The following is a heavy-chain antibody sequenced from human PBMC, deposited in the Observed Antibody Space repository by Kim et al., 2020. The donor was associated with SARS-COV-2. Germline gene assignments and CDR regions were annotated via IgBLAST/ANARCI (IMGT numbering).Heavy chain of an antibody. CDR3: ARGGSGWLYSFDV. J-gene: IGHJ3*01. Sequence: SETLSLTCAVYGGSFSDYYWSWIRQPPGKGLEWIGEINHSGSTDYNPSLKSRVTISGDTPKKQFSLNLSSVTAADTAVYYCARGGSGWLYSFDVWGQGTMVTVSS. CDR2: INHSGST. CDR1: GGSFSDYY. V-gene: IGHV4-34*01. D-gene: IGHD6-19*01.